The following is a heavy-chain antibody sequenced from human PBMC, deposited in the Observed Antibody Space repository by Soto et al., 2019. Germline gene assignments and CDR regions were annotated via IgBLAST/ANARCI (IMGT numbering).Heavy chain of an antibody. V-gene: IGHV3-74*01. CDR3: GRGSGPRGRPY. D-gene: IGHD6-25*01. CDR2: INGDGTT. Sequence: GGSLRLSCAASGFIFNNYWMHWVHQAPGKGLVWVARINGDGTTTYVDSVKGRFTISRDNAKNMVYLQMNSLRVEDTAMYYCGRGSGPRGRPYWGQGISVTVSS. J-gene: IGHJ4*02. CDR1: GFIFNNYW.